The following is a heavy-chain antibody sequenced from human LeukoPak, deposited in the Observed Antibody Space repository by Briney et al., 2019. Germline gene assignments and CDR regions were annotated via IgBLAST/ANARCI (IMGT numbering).Heavy chain of an antibody. J-gene: IGHJ3*02. Sequence: ASVKVSCKASGYTFTGYYMHWVRQARRQGFEWMGCINPNRGGTNYAQKFQGRVTMTRDTSISTAYMELSRLRSDDTAVYYCARVSAQLERRDAFDIWGQGAMVTVSS. CDR1: GYTFTGYY. V-gene: IGHV1-2*02. D-gene: IGHD1-1*01. CDR2: INPNRGGT. CDR3: ARVSAQLERRDAFDI.